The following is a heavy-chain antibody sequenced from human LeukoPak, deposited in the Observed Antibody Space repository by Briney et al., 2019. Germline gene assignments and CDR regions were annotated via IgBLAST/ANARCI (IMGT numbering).Heavy chain of an antibody. Sequence: GGSLRLSCAASGFTFSSYSLNWVRQAPGKGLEWVSFISSSSITIYYADSVKGRFTISRDNAEKSLYLQMNSLRAEDTAVYYCAKDQYDILTGYHETFDYWGQGTLVTVSS. CDR3: AKDQYDILTGYHETFDY. CDR1: GFTFSSYS. V-gene: IGHV3-48*04. J-gene: IGHJ4*02. CDR2: ISSSSITI. D-gene: IGHD3-9*01.